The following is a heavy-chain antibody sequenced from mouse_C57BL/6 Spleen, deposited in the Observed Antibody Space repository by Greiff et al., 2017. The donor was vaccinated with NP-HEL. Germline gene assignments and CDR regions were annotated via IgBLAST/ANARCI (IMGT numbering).Heavy chain of an antibody. CDR1: GFTFSSYA. J-gene: IGHJ4*01. Sequence: EVRLVESGGGLVKPGGSLKLSCAASGFTFSSYAMSWVRQTPEKRLEWVATISDGGSYTYYPDKVKGRFTISRDNAKDNLYLQMSHLKSEDTAMYYCARGGVPYAMDYWGQGTSVTVSS. CDR3: ARGGVPYAMDY. CDR2: ISDGGSYT. V-gene: IGHV5-4*03.